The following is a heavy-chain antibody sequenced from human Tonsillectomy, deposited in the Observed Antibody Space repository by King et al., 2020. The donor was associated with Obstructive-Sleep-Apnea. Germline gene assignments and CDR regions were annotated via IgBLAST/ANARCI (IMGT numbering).Heavy chain of an antibody. V-gene: IGHV4-31*03. CDR3: ARVVDYGDYEDF. Sequence: VQLQESGPVLVKPSQTLSLTCTVSGASFSIGGDYWTWILPHPGNGLELLGATHYCGSTYSHPSLKRRSTLSVDTSNGPFSLKLSSVTAADTAVYYCARVVDYGDYEDFWGQGTLVIVSS. CDR2: THYCGST. J-gene: IGHJ4*02. CDR1: GASFSIGGDY. D-gene: IGHD4-17*01.